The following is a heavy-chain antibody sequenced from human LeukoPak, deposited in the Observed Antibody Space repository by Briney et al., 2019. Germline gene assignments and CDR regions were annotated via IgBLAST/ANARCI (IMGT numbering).Heavy chain of an antibody. Sequence: GESLKISCKGSGYSFSKFWIGWVRQLPGKGLEWMGTIYPGDSDTRYSPTFQSQVTIAADKSITTAYLQWSSLKASDTAMYYCARRQAAEFGELFLEEHAFDIWGQGTKVIVSS. CDR2: IYPGDSDT. D-gene: IGHD3-10*01. CDR1: GYSFSKFW. CDR3: ARRQAAEFGELFLEEHAFDI. V-gene: IGHV5-51*01. J-gene: IGHJ3*02.